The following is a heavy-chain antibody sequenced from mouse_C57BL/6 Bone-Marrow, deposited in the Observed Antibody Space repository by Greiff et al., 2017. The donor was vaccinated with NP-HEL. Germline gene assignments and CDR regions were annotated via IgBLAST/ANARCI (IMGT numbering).Heavy chain of an antibody. CDR2: IYPGDGDT. Sequence: QVQLQQSGPELVKPGASVKISCKASGYAFSSSWMNWVKQRPGKGLEWIGRIYPGDGDTNYNGKFKGKATLTADKSYSTAYMQLSSLTSEDSAVYFCAITKAPSGSWGQGTTLTVSS. CDR1: GYAFSSSW. CDR3: AITKAPSGS. V-gene: IGHV1-82*01. J-gene: IGHJ2*01. D-gene: IGHD3-1*01.